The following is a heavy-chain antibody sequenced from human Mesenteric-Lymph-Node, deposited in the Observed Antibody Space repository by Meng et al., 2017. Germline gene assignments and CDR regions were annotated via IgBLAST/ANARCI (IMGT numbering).Heavy chain of an antibody. V-gene: IGHV4-34*01. J-gene: IGHJ6*02. CDR2: INESGST. Sequence: SETLSLTWAVYGGSFSEAYWTWIRQPPGKGLEWIGEINESGSTNYNPSLESGVTISIDTSKNQFSLKLNSVTDADTAVYYCARSKWRRFPPLHFYYVLDVWGQGTTVTVSS. CDR3: ARSKWRRFPPLHFYYVLDV. CDR1: GGSFSEAY. D-gene: IGHD5-12*01.